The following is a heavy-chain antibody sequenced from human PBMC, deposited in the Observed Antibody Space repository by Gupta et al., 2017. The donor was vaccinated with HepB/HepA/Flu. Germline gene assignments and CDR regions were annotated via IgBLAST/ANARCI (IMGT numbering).Heavy chain of an antibody. Sequence: EVQLVASGGGLVNLGGSLRLSCAASGFVFSDAWMYWVRQAPGKGLEWVGRIKRKSDGYTTDYAAPVKGRFTISRDDSKNALYLQMDSLKTEDTAVYYCTTDLPSSLSTVHDYWGQGTLVTVSS. J-gene: IGHJ4*02. D-gene: IGHD5/OR15-5a*01. V-gene: IGHV3-15*01. CDR2: IKRKSDGYTT. CDR1: GFVFSDAW. CDR3: TTDLPSSLSTVHDY.